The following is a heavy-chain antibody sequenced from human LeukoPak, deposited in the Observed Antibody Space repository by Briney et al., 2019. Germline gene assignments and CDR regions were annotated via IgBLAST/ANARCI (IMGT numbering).Heavy chain of an antibody. CDR2: IYYSGST. CDR3: ARQGGGFWYFDL. J-gene: IGHJ2*01. CDR1: GGSISSYH. D-gene: IGHD6-25*01. V-gene: IGHV4-59*08. Sequence: PSETLSLTRTVSGGSISSYHWSWIRQPPGKGLEWIGYIYYSGSTNYNPSLKSRVTISVDTSKNQFSLKLSSVTAADTAVYYCARQGGGFWYFDLWGRGTLVTVSS.